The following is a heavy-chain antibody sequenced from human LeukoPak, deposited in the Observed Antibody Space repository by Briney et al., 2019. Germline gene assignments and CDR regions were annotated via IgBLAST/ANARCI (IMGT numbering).Heavy chain of an antibody. Sequence: GGSLRLSCAASGFIFSSYSMNWVRQTPGKGLEWVSYISSSSTIYYADSVKGRFTISRDNAKNSLDLQMNSLRVEDTAVYYCAREGGRENHFDYWGQGTLVTVSS. V-gene: IGHV3-48*01. D-gene: IGHD1-14*01. CDR2: ISSSSTI. CDR1: GFIFSSYS. CDR3: AREGGRENHFDY. J-gene: IGHJ4*02.